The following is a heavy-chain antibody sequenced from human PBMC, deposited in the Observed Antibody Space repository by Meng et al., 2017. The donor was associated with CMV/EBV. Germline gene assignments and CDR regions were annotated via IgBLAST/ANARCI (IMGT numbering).Heavy chain of an antibody. CDR2: ISSSGSTI. V-gene: IGHV3-48*03. D-gene: IGHD6-13*01. J-gene: IGHJ6*02. CDR1: GFTFSSYE. Sequence: GGSLRLSCAASGFTFSSYEMNWVRQAPGKGLEWVSYISSSGSTIYYADSVKGRFTISRDNAKNSLYLQMNSLRAEDTAVYYCARNGGERGAAAPWLIYYYYGMDVWGQGTTVTVSS. CDR3: ARNGGERGAAAPWLIYYYYGMDV.